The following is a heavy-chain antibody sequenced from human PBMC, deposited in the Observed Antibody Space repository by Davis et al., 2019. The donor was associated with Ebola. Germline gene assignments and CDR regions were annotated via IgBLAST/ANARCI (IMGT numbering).Heavy chain of an antibody. J-gene: IGHJ4*02. D-gene: IGHD3-22*01. CDR3: VRLDYFDSTGLIDY. Sequence: SETLSLTCTVSGGSISSSSYYWGWIRQPPGKGLEWIGSIYYSGSTYYNPSLKSRVTISVDTSKNQFSLKLSSVTAADTAVHYCVRLDYFDSTGLIDYWGQGTLVTVSS. V-gene: IGHV4-39*01. CDR2: IYYSGST. CDR1: GGSISSSSYY.